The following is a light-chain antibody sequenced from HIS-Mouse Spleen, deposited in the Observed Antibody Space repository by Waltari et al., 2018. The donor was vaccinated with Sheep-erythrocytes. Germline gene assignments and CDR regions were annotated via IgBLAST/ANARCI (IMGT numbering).Light chain of an antibody. CDR2: RNN. CDR1: SSNIGNNY. Sequence: QSVLTQPPSASGTPGQRVTISCSGISSNIGNNYVYWYQQPPGTPPKLLIYRNNQRPSGVPDRFSGSKSGTSASLAISGLRSEDEADYYCAAWDDSLSGNWVFGGGTKLTVL. J-gene: IGLJ3*02. V-gene: IGLV1-47*01. CDR3: AAWDDSLSGNWV.